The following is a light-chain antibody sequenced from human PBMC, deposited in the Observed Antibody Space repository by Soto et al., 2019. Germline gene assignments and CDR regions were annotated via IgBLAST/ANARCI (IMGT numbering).Light chain of an antibody. J-gene: IGKJ2*01. CDR2: DAS. CDR1: QSISSW. Sequence: DIQMTQSPSTLSASVGDRVTITCRASQSISSWLAWYQQKPGKAPKLLIYDASSLESGVPSRFSGSGSGTEFTLTISSLQPDDFATYYCQQYNSYSYPFGQGTKLYIK. V-gene: IGKV1-5*01. CDR3: QQYNSYSYP.